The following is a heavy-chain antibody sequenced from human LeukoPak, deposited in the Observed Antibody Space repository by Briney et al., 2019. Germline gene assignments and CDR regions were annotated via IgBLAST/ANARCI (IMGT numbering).Heavy chain of an antibody. D-gene: IGHD2-15*01. CDR2: IYSGGST. Sequence: QTGGSLRLSCAASGFTVSSNYMSWVRQAPGKGLEWVSVIYSGGSTYYADSVKGRFTISRDNSKNTLYLQMNSPRAEDTAVYYCARDSIPYCSGGSCYLFDYWGQGTLVTVSS. CDR3: ARDSIPYCSGGSCYLFDY. CDR1: GFTVSSNY. V-gene: IGHV3-53*05. J-gene: IGHJ4*02.